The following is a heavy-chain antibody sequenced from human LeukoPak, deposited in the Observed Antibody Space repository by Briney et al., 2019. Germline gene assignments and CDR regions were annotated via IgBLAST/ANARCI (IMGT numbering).Heavy chain of an antibody. J-gene: IGHJ6*03. D-gene: IGHD5-24*01. CDR3: ARDGRRDGYNYYYYYYMDV. Sequence: PGGSLRLSCAASGFTFSSYSMNWVRQAPGKGLEWVSSISSSSSYIYYADSVKGRFTISRDNSKNTLYLQMNSLRAEDTAVYYCARDGRRDGYNYYYYYYMDVWGKGTTVTVSS. CDR2: ISSSSSYI. V-gene: IGHV3-21*01. CDR1: GFTFSSYS.